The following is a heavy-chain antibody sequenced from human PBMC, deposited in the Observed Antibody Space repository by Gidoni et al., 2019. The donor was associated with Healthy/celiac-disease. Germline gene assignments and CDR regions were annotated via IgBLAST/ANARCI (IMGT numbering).Heavy chain of an antibody. V-gene: IGHV3-23*01. CDR2: IRGSGGST. CDR3: AKDSGSYYAAFDI. Sequence: EVQLLESGGGLVQPGGSLSLSCAASGFTFSSYAMSWVRQAPGKGLEWVSAIRGSGGSTYYADSVKGRFTSSRDNSNNTLYLQMNSLRAEDTAVYYCAKDSGSYYAAFDIWGQGTMVTVSS. J-gene: IGHJ3*02. D-gene: IGHD1-26*01. CDR1: GFTFSSYA.